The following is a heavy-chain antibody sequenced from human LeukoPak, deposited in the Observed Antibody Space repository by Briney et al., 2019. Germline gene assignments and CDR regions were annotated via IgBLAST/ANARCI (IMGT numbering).Heavy chain of an antibody. CDR3: ARSSEGRYYYDSSGYSYYYYYMDV. CDR2: IYYSGST. CDR1: GGSISSSSYY. J-gene: IGHJ6*03. D-gene: IGHD3-22*01. Sequence: ASETLSLTCTVSGGSISSSSYYWGWIRQPPGKGLGWIGNIYYSGSTYYNPSLRSRVTISVDTSKNQFSLKLSSVTAADTAVYYCARSSEGRYYYDSSGYSYYYYYMDVWGKGTTVTISS. V-gene: IGHV4-39*07.